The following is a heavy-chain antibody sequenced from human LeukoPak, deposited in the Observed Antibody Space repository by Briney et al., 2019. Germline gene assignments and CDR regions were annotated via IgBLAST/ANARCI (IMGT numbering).Heavy chain of an antibody. V-gene: IGHV3-21*04. Sequence: PGGSLRLSCAASGFTFSSYSMNWVRQAPGKGLEWVSSISSSSSYIYYADSVKGRFTISRDNAKNSLYLQMNSLRLEDTALYYCAKGGCSSITCYLNFWGQGTLVTVSS. CDR2: ISSSSSYI. J-gene: IGHJ4*02. CDR1: GFTFSSYS. D-gene: IGHD2-2*01. CDR3: AKGGCSSITCYLNF.